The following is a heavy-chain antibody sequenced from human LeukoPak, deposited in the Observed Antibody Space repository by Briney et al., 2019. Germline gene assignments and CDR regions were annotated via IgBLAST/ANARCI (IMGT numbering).Heavy chain of an antibody. CDR3: ARETPEYD. V-gene: IGHV3-21*06. J-gene: IGHJ4*02. CDR2: ISSSSSSI. CDR1: GFTFSGYN. D-gene: IGHD6-6*01. Sequence: PGGSLRLSCAASGFTFSGYNMNWVRQAPGKGLEWVSSISSSSSSIYYADSVKGRFIISRDNAKNSVYLQMNSLRAEDTAAYYCARETPEYDWGQGTLVTVSS.